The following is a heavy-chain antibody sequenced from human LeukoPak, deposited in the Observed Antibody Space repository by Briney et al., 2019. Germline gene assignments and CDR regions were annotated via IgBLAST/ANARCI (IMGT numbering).Heavy chain of an antibody. CDR1: GLTFSSYS. D-gene: IGHD6-13*01. V-gene: IGHV3-21*01. CDR2: ISSSSSYI. CDR3: ATSIAAAGTNY. Sequence: GGSLRLSCAASGLTFSSYSMNWVRRAPGKGLEWVSSISSSSSYIYYADSVKGRFTISRDNAKNSLYLQMNSLRAEDTAVYYCATSIAAAGTNYWGQGTLVTVSS. J-gene: IGHJ4*02.